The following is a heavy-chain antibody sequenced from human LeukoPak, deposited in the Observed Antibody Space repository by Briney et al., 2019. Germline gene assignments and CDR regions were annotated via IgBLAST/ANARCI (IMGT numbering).Heavy chain of an antibody. V-gene: IGHV3-7*03. CDR1: GSTFRSYW. D-gene: IGHD5-12*01. J-gene: IGHJ4*02. CDR3: TTDVATVNDY. CDR2: IKEDGSEK. Sequence: GGSLRLSCAASGSTFRSYWMSWVRQAPGKGLEWVANIKEDGSEKYYVDSVKGRFTISRDDSKNTLYLQMNSLKTEDTAVYYCTTDVATVNDYWGQGTLVTVSS.